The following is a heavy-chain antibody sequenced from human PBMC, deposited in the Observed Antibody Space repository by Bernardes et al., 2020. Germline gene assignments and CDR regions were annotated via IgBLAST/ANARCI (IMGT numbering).Heavy chain of an antibody. Sequence: GGSLRLSCAASGFTFSSYAMYWVRQAPGKGLEWVAATSYDETDKYYADSVRGRFTIARDNSKNTLFLQMNSLRTEDTAVYYCAKRAGGHNGPGDHWGQGILVTVSS. CDR1: GFTFSSYA. J-gene: IGHJ4*02. V-gene: IGHV3-30*18. CDR2: TSYDETDK. CDR3: AKRAGGHNGPGDH. D-gene: IGHD2-8*01.